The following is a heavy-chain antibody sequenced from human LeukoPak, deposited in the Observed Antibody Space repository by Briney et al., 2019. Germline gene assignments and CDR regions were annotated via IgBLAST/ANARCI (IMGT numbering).Heavy chain of an antibody. CDR3: ARDLYSGSYGFQH. CDR2: IYHSGST. D-gene: IGHD1-26*01. CDR1: GGPISSSNW. J-gene: IGHJ1*01. Sequence: SETLSLTCAVSGGPISSSNWWSWVRQPPGKGLEWIGEIYHSGSTNYNPSLKSRVTISVDKSKNQFSLKLSSVTAADTAVYYCARDLYSGSYGFQHWGQGTPVTVSS. V-gene: IGHV4-4*02.